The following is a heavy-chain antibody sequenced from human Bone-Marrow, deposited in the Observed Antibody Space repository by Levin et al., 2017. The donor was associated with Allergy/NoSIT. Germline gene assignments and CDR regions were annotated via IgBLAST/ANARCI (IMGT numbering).Heavy chain of an antibody. CDR1: GGSISSSTW. CDR3: ARDPLDYGTNSGNY. V-gene: IGHV4-4*02. J-gene: IGHJ4*02. Sequence: ASETLSLTCTVSGGSISSSTWWSWVRQPPGKGLEWLGEIYHGGRTNYNPSLRSRVTMSVDKSQNPFSLNLNSVTAADTAVYYCARDPLDYGTNSGNYWGQGTLVTVSS. CDR2: IYHGGRT. D-gene: IGHD4-17*01.